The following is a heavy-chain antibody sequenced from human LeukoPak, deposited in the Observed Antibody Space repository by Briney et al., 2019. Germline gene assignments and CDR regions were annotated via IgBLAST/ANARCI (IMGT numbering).Heavy chain of an antibody. CDR3: AREGGGTYYDSSGYYYSY. V-gene: IGHV3-21*01. Sequence: GSLRLSCAASGFIFSSYSMNWVRQAPGKGLEWVSSISRSSSYIYYADSVKGRFTISRDNAKNSLYLQMNSLRAEDTAVYYCAREGGGTYYDSSGYYYSYWGQGTLVTVSS. CDR2: ISRSSSYI. CDR1: GFIFSSYS. D-gene: IGHD3-22*01. J-gene: IGHJ4*02.